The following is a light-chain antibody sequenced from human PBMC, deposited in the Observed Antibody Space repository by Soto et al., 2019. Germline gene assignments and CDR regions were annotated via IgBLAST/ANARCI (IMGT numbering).Light chain of an antibody. J-gene: IGKJ1*01. Sequence: DIQMTQSPSPLSASVGDRFTITCRASQSISTYLNWYQQKPGKAPNLLIYTTSNLESGVPSRFSGSGSGTDFTLTINSLQPEDFATYFCQQSYSRPRTFGQGTKVDIK. V-gene: IGKV1-39*01. CDR3: QQSYSRPRT. CDR1: QSISTY. CDR2: TTS.